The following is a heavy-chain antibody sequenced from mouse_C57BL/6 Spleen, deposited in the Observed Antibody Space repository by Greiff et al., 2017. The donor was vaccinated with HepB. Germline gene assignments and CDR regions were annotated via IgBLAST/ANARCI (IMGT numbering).Heavy chain of an antibody. Sequence: VQLQQSGPELVKPGASVKISCKASGYTFTDYYMNWVKQSHGKSLEWIGDINPNNGGTSYNQKFKGKATLTVDKSSSTAYMELRSLTSEDSAVYYCARSDEYDGFAYWGQGTLVTVSA. CDR2: INPNNGGT. CDR3: ARSDEYDGFAY. CDR1: GYTFTDYY. J-gene: IGHJ3*01. V-gene: IGHV1-26*01. D-gene: IGHD2-4*01.